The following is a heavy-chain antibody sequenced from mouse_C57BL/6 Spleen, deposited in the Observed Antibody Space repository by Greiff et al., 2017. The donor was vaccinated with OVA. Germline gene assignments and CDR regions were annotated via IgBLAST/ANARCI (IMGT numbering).Heavy chain of an antibody. J-gene: IGHJ1*03. Sequence: VQLKQSGPELVKPGASVKMSCKASGYTFTDYNMHWVKQSHGKSLEWIGYINPNNGGTSYNQKFKGKATLTVNKSSSTAYLELRSLTSEASAVFYCARSLLRYGVFGVWGTGTAVSVSS. V-gene: IGHV1-22*01. CDR1: GYTFTDYN. CDR3: ARSLLRYGVFGV. CDR2: INPNNGGT. D-gene: IGHD1-1*01.